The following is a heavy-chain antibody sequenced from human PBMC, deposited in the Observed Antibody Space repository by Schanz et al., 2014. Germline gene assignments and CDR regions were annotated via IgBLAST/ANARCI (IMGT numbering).Heavy chain of an antibody. CDR1: GYTFTSYG. Sequence: QVQLVQSGAEVKRPGASVRVSCKASGYTFTSYGINWVRQAPGQGLEWMGWISAYNGNTNYAQKLQGRVTMTADTSTSTAYMDLRSLRSADTAVYYCARDQSPYTNSADVRYFDSWGQGSLVTVSS. CDR3: ARDQSPYTNSADVRYFDS. J-gene: IGHJ4*02. D-gene: IGHD1-1*01. CDR2: ISAYNGNT. V-gene: IGHV1-18*01.